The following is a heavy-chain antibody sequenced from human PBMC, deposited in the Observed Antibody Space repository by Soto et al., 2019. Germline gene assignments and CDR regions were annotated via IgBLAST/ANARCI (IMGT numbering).Heavy chain of an antibody. CDR2: IYYSGST. Sequence: SETLSLTCTVSGGSISSYYWSWIRQPPGKGLEWIGDIYYSGSTNYNASLKNRFTISVDTSKNQFSLKMSSVTAADTAVYYCARGFTVTPEGAFDIWGQGTMVTVSS. CDR1: GGSISSYY. J-gene: IGHJ3*02. D-gene: IGHD4-17*01. CDR3: ARGFTVTPEGAFDI. V-gene: IGHV4-59*01.